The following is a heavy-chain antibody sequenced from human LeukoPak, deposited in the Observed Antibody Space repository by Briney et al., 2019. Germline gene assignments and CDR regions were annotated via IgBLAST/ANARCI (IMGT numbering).Heavy chain of an antibody. CDR1: GYSFTGYY. V-gene: IGHV1-46*01. CDR3: ARDGFLTYYYDSSGYYLDY. CDR2: INPSGGST. D-gene: IGHD3-22*01. Sequence: ASVKVSCKASGYSFTGYYIHWVRQAPGQGLEWMGIINPSGGSTSYAQKFQGRVTMTRDMSTSTVYMELSSLRSEDTAVYYCARDGFLTYYYDSSGYYLDYWGQGTLVTVSS. J-gene: IGHJ4*02.